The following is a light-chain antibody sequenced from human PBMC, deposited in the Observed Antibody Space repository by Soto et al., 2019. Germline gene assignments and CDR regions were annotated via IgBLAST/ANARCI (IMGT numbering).Light chain of an antibody. J-gene: IGLJ1*01. Sequence: QSVLTQPASVSGSPGQSITTSCTGTSSDVGGYNYVSWYQQHPGKAPKLMIYEVSNRPSGVSNRFSGSKSGNTASLTISGLQAEDEAAYYCSSYTSSSVYVFGTGTKVTVL. CDR2: EVS. V-gene: IGLV2-14*01. CDR1: SSDVGGYNY. CDR3: SSYTSSSVYV.